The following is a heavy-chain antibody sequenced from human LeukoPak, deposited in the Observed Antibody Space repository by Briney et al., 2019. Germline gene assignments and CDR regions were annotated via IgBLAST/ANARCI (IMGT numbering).Heavy chain of an antibody. CDR3: ARVTASSGFH. Sequence: SGGSLRLSCAASGFIFRSYWMSWVRQAPGKGLEWVANIKQDGSEKYYVDSVKGRFTISRDNDKNSLYLQMNSLRAEDTAVYYCARVTASSGFHWGQGTLVTVPP. V-gene: IGHV3-7*04. J-gene: IGHJ4*02. CDR2: IKQDGSEK. CDR1: GFIFRSYW. D-gene: IGHD3-22*01.